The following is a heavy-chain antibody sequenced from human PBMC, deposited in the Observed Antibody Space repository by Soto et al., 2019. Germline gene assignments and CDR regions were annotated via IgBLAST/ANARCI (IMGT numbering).Heavy chain of an antibody. CDR2: IYYSGST. J-gene: IGHJ6*02. D-gene: IGHD3-16*01. CDR1: GGSVSSGSYY. V-gene: IGHV4-61*01. Sequence: SETLSLTCTVSGGSVSSGSYYWSWIRQPPGKGLEWIGYIYYSGSTNYNPSLKSRVTISVDRSKNQFSLKLSSVTAADTAVYYCARDLVRAFGTPYGMDVWGQGTTVTVSS. CDR3: ARDLVRAFGTPYGMDV.